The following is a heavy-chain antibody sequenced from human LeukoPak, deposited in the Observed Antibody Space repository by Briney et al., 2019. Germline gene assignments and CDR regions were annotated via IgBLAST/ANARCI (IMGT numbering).Heavy chain of an antibody. D-gene: IGHD1-26*01. J-gene: IGHJ4*02. CDR1: GFTFDDYA. Sequence: PGGSLRLSCAACGFTFDDYAMHWVRQAPGKGLEWVSGISWNSGSIGHADSVKGRFTISRDNAKNSLYLQMDSLRAEDTAVYYCARVMGQWELDYWGQGTLVTVSS. CDR2: ISWNSGSI. CDR3: ARVMGQWELDY. V-gene: IGHV3-9*01.